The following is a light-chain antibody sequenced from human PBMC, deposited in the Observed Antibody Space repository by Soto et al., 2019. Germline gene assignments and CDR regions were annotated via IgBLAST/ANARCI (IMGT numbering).Light chain of an antibody. CDR2: EGI. J-gene: IGLJ2*01. CDR3: CSYAGSSTVV. Sequence: QSALTQPASVSGSPGQSITISCTGTSSDVGSYNLVSWYQQHPGKAPKLMIYEGIKRPSGVSNRFSGSKSGNTASLSISGLQAEDEDDYYCCSYAGSSTVVFGGGTKLTVL. V-gene: IGLV2-23*01. CDR1: SSDVGSYNL.